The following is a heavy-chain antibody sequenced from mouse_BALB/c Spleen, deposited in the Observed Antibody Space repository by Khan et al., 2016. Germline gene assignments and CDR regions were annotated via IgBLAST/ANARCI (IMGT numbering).Heavy chain of an antibody. D-gene: IGHD4-1*02. CDR2: IWSGGNT. CDR3: ASTGSYALDY. V-gene: IGHV2-2*02. J-gene: IGHJ4*01. Sequence: QVQLKQPGPGLGQPSQSLSITCTVSGFSLTRYGVHWVRQSPGKGLEWLGVIWSGGNTDYNAAFISRLSINKDNSKSQVFFKMNSLQVNDTAIYYCASTGSYALDYWGQGTSVTVSS. CDR1: GFSLTRYG.